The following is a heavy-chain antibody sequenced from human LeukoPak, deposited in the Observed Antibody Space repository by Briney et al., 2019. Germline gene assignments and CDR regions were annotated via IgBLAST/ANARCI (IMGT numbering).Heavy chain of an antibody. D-gene: IGHD6-13*01. Sequence: SETLSLTCTVSGGSISSSSYYWGWIRQPPGKGLEWIGYIYYSGSTNYNPSLKSRVTISVDTSKNQFSLKLSSVTAADTAVYYCASLYSSSWYRTGVDDYWGQGTLVTVSS. CDR1: GGSISSSSYY. V-gene: IGHV4-61*05. J-gene: IGHJ4*02. CDR3: ASLYSSSWYRTGVDDY. CDR2: IYYSGST.